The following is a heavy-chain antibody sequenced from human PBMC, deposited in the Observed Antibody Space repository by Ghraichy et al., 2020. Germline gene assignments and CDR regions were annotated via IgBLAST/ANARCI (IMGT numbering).Heavy chain of an antibody. V-gene: IGHV3-30*18. J-gene: IGHJ4*02. CDR1: GFTFSSYG. CDR2: ISYDGSNK. CDR3: AKVLNAIFGVEPLFDY. D-gene: IGHD3-3*01. Sequence: GSLRLSCAASGFTFSSYGMHWVRQAPGKGLEWVAVISYDGSNKYYADSVKGRFTISRDNSKNTLYLQMNSLRAEDTAVYYCAKVLNAIFGVEPLFDYWGTGTLVTVSS.